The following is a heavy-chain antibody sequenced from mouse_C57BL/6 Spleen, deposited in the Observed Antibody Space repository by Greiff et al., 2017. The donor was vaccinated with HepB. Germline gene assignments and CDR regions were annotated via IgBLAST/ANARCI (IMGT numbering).Heavy chain of an antibody. CDR1: GFTFSSYA. Sequence: EVQGVESGEGLVKPGGSLKLSCAASGFTFSSYAMSWVRQTPEKRLEWVAYISSGGDYIYYADTVKGRFTISRDNARNTLYLQMSSLKSEDTAMYYCTRDGYYYYFDYWGQGTTLTVSS. D-gene: IGHD2-3*01. J-gene: IGHJ2*01. CDR2: ISSGGDYI. V-gene: IGHV5-9-1*02. CDR3: TRDGYYYYFDY.